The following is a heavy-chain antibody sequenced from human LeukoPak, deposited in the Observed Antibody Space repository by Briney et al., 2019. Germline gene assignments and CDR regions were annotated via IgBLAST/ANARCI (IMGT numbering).Heavy chain of an antibody. D-gene: IGHD3-22*01. V-gene: IGHV1-69*05. Sequence: GASVKVSCKASGGTFSNYAISWVRQAPGQGLEWMGRIIPIFGTTNYAQKFQGRVTITTDESTSTAYMELRGLRSEDTAVYYCARGGEANYYDTSGYYLYYYWGQGTLVTVSS. CDR3: ARGGEANYYDTSGYYLYYY. CDR2: IIPIFGTT. J-gene: IGHJ4*02. CDR1: GGTFSNYA.